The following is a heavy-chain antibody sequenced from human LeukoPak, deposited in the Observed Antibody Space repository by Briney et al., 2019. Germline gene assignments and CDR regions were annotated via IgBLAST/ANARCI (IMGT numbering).Heavy chain of an antibody. CDR2: VYYSGST. CDR3: ARSYDILTGYYHNWFDP. J-gene: IGHJ5*02. CDR1: GGSISSYY. Sequence: TSETLSLTCTVSGGSISSYYWSWIRQPPGKGLEWIGYVYYSGSTNYNPSLKSRVTISVDTSKNQFSLKLSSVTAADTAVYYCARSYDILTGYYHNWFDPWGQGTLVTVSS. D-gene: IGHD3-9*01. V-gene: IGHV4-59*01.